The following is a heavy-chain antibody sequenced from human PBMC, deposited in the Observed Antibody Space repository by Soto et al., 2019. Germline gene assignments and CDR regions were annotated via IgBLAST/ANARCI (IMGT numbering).Heavy chain of an antibody. Sequence: SETLSLTCTVSGGSISTYYGICIRQPPGKGLEWIGYIYYSGSTNYNPSLKSRVIISVDTSKNQFSLKLSSVTAADTAEYYCARAPDYDFWSGSNWFDPWGQGALVTVS. V-gene: IGHV4-59*01. D-gene: IGHD3-3*01. CDR2: IYYSGST. CDR1: GGSISTYY. J-gene: IGHJ5*02. CDR3: ARAPDYDFWSGSNWFDP.